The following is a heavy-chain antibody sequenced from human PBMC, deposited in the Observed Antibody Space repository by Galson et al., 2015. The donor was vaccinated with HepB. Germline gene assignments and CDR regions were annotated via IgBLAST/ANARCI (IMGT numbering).Heavy chain of an antibody. Sequence: SVKVSCKASGYIFSTYDMNWVRQAPGQGLEWMGTINPSGGRTVYAQKVQGRVTMTRDTATNTVYMELSSLRSDDTAVYYCARGQDLSPYTSYFNIDVWFKLSTVTISS. CDR3: ARGQDLSPYTSYFNIDV. V-gene: IGHV1-46*01. CDR1: GYIFSTYD. J-gene: IGHJ6*03. CDR2: INPSGGRT.